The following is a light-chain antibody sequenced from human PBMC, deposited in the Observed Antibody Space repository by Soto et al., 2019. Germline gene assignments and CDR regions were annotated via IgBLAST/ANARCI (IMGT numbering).Light chain of an antibody. CDR3: MQALQTLPT. CDR1: QSLLHSNGYNY. V-gene: IGKV2-28*01. J-gene: IGKJ1*01. Sequence: DIVMTQSPLSLSVTPGEPASISCRSSQSLLHSNGYNYLDWYLQKPGQSPQLLIYLGSNRASGVPDRFSGSGSGTDFTLKISRVEAEDVGVYYCMQALQTLPTFGQGTKVEIK. CDR2: LGS.